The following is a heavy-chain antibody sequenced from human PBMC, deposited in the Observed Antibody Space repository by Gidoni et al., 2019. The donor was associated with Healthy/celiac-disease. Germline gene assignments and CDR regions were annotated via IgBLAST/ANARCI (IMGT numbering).Heavy chain of an antibody. V-gene: IGHV1-18*01. D-gene: IGHD6-6*01. CDR1: GYTFTSYG. CDR3: ARVKEYSSSAFVNDY. J-gene: IGHJ4*02. CDR2: ISAYNGNT. Sequence: QVQLVQSGAEVTQPGASVKVSCKASGYTFTSYGISWVRQAPGQGLEWMGWISAYNGNTNYAPKLQGRVTMTTDTSTSTAYMELRSLRSDDTAVYYCARVKEYSSSAFVNDYWGQGTLVTVSS.